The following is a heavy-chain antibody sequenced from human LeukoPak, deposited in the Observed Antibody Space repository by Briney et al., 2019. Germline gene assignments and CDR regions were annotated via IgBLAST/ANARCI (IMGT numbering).Heavy chain of an antibody. J-gene: IGHJ4*02. CDR1: GFTFSSYS. CDR3: AKGTYSSIWYRGFDY. V-gene: IGHV3-21*04. Sequence: GGSLRLSCAASGFTFSSYSMNWVRQAPGKGLEWVSSISSSSSYIYYADFVKGRFTISRDNSKNTLYLQLNSLRAEDTAVYYCAKGTYSSIWYRGFDYWGQGTLVTVSS. D-gene: IGHD6-13*01. CDR2: ISSSSSYI.